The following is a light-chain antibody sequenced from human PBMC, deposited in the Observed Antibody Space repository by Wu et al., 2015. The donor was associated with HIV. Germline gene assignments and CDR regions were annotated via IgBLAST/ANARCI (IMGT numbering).Light chain of an antibody. J-gene: IGKJ3*01. CDR2: KAS. Sequence: DIQMTQSPSTLSASVGDRVTITCRASQSISSWLAWYQQKPGKAPKLLIYKASSLESGVPSRFSGSGSGTDFTFTISSLQPEDVATYYCQHYDNVGGFTFGPGTKV. CDR1: QSISSW. V-gene: IGKV1-5*03. CDR3: QHYDNVGGFT.